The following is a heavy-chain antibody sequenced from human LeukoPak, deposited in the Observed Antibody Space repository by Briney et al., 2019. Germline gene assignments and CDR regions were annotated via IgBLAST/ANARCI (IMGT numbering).Heavy chain of an antibody. D-gene: IGHD3-22*01. V-gene: IGHV3-7*01. CDR1: GFTFSSYW. CDR2: IKQDGSEK. CDR3: ARSPLGYYYDSSSYYFDY. J-gene: IGHJ4*02. Sequence: GGSLRLSCAASGFTFSSYWMTWVRQAPGKGREGVANIKQDGSEKYYVDSVKGRFTISRDNAKNSLYLQMNSLRAEDTAVYYCARSPLGYYYDSSSYYFDYWGQGTLVTVSS.